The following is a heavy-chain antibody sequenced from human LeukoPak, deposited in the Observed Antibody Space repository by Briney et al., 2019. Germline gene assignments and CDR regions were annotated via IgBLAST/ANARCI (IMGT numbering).Heavy chain of an antibody. CDR3: ASSGITMIPARGGDAFDI. CDR1: GYTFTSYA. J-gene: IGHJ3*02. Sequence: SVKVSCKASGYTFTSYAISWVRQAPGQGLEWMGGIIPIFGTANYAQKFQGRVTITADESTSTAYMELSSLRSEDTAVYYCASSGITMIPARGGDAFDIWGQGTMVTVSS. D-gene: IGHD3-22*01. V-gene: IGHV1-69*13. CDR2: IIPIFGTA.